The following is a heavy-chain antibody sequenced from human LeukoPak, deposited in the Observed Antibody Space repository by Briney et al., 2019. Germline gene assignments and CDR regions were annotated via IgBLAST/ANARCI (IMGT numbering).Heavy chain of an antibody. J-gene: IGHJ4*02. D-gene: IGHD6-13*01. CDR1: GFTFSSYG. CDR3: AKDQAAGTGLGAFDY. CDR2: ISYDGSNK. V-gene: IGHV3-30*18. Sequence: GRSLRLSCAASGFTFSSYGMHWARQAPGKGLEWVAVISYDGSNKYYADSVKGLFTISRDNSKNTLHLQMNGLRVEDTAVYYCAKDQAAGTGLGAFDYWGQGTLVTVSA.